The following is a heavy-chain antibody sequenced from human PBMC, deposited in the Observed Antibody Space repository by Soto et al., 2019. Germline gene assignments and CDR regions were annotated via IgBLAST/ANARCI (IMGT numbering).Heavy chain of an antibody. CDR3: ARDTASKDYDSHSYYPHFDA. J-gene: IGHJ5*02. Sequence: TLCLSCTVSGVSISTDYYWSVSRQPPGKGLEWIGHIYYTGGTFYSPSLKSRLALSVDTSKNQFSLRLSSVTAADTAVYYCARDTASKDYDSHSYYPHFDAWGQGALVT. CDR2: IYYTGGT. CDR1: GVSISTDYY. V-gene: IGHV4-30-4*01. D-gene: IGHD3-22*01.